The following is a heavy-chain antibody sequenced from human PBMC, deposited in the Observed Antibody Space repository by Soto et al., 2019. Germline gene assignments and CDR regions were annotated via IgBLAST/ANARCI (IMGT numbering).Heavy chain of an antibody. J-gene: IGHJ4*02. CDR2: ISADNGNT. D-gene: IGHD3-10*01. V-gene: IGHV1-18*04. Sequence: QIQLLQAGAAVKKPGASVKVSCKASGYTFTRYGIVWVRQAPGQGLDRMGWISADNGNTKYAQNLQGRVTMTTDTSTSTADMDLSSLRSDDTAAYYCASMYGSGRYYLPVDYWGQGTLVTVSS. CDR1: GYTFTRYG. CDR3: ASMYGSGRYYLPVDY.